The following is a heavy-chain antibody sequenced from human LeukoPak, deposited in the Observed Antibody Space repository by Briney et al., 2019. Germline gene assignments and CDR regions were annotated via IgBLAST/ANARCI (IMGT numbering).Heavy chain of an antibody. CDR2: IYYSGST. D-gene: IGHD6-13*01. J-gene: IGHJ4*02. CDR3: AGAVRKQPNYFDY. Sequence: NPSETLSLTCTVSGGSISSLSYYWGWIRQPPGKGLEWIGSIYYSGSTYYEPSLKSRVTISVDTSKNQFSLKLTSVTAADTAVYYCAGAVRKQPNYFDYWGQGTLVTVSS. CDR1: GGSISSLSYY. V-gene: IGHV4-39*01.